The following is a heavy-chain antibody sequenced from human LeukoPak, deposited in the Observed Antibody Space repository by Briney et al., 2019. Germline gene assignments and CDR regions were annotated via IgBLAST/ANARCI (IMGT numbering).Heavy chain of an antibody. V-gene: IGHV1-46*01. CDR2: INPSGGST. CDR1: GYTFTSYY. CDR3: ARDFVVGAPFDY. D-gene: IGHD2-15*01. J-gene: IGHJ4*02. Sequence: GASVKVSCKASGYTFTSYYMHWVRQAPGQGLKWMGIINPSGGSTSYAQKFQGRVTMTRDTSTSTVYMELSSLRSEDTAVYYCARDFVVGAPFDYWGQGTLVTVSS.